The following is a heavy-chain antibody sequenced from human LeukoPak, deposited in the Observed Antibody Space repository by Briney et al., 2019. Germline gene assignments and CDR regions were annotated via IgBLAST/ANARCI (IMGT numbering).Heavy chain of an antibody. D-gene: IGHD6-19*01. CDR3: AKEKQWLVRSYYGMDV. J-gene: IGHJ6*02. CDR1: GFTVSSDY. V-gene: IGHV3-53*05. CDR2: IYSGGTT. Sequence: GGSLRLSCAASGFTVSSDYMSWVRQAPGRRLEWVSIIYSGGTTYHADSVKGRFTISRDNSKNTLYLQMNSLRAEDTAVYYCAKEKQWLVRSYYGMDVWGQGTTVTVSS.